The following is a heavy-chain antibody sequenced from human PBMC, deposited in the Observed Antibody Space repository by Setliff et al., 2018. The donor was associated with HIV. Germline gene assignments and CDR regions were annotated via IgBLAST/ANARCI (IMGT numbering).Heavy chain of an antibody. CDR1: GGSISSHY. CDR3: ARDYPSNYLGAFDI. D-gene: IGHD1-7*01. Sequence: SETLSLTCTVSGGSISSHYWSWIRQPPGKGLEWIGYIYYSGSTNYNPSLKSRVTISVDASKSQFSLKVSSVTAADAAVYYCARDYPSNYLGAFDIWGQGTMVTVSS. J-gene: IGHJ3*02. CDR2: IYYSGST. V-gene: IGHV4-59*11.